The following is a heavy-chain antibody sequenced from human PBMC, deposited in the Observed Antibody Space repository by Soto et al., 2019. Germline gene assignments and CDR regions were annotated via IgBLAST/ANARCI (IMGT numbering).Heavy chain of an antibody. D-gene: IGHD2-15*01. CDR3: ARAWFKPRGYCSGGSCYRTPKSPAFDI. V-gene: IGHV1-8*01. Sequence: ASVKVSCKASGYTFTSYDINWVRQATGQGLEWMGWMNPNSGNTGYAQKFQGRVTMTRNTSISTAYMELSSLRSEDTAVYYCARAWFKPRGYCSGGSCYRTPKSPAFDIWGQGTMVTVSS. CDR2: MNPNSGNT. CDR1: GYTFTSYD. J-gene: IGHJ3*02.